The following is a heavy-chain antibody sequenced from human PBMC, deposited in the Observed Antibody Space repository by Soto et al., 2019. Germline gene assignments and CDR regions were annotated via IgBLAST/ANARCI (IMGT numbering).Heavy chain of an antibody. Sequence: QVQLVQSGAEVKRPGSSVKVSCKASGDTFNFYSINWVRQAPGVGLEWVGRVNPILSMSNYAQRFQGRVTMTADKSTRTAYMELRSLRSEETAIYYCASSYGSGYRAFDYWGQGALVTVSS. J-gene: IGHJ4*02. V-gene: IGHV1-69*02. CDR3: ASSYGSGYRAFDY. CDR1: GDTFNFYS. CDR2: VNPILSMS. D-gene: IGHD3-10*01.